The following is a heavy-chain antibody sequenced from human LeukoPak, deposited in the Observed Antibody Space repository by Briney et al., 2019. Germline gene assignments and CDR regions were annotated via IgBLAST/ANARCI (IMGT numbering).Heavy chain of an antibody. CDR2: ISGNNDNP. J-gene: IGHJ4*02. D-gene: IGHD2-2*01. CDR1: GYTFINFG. Sequence: GASVKVSCKASGYTFINFGISWVRQAPGQGLEWMGWISGNNDNPNYGQKFQGRFTVTTDSSTNTAYMELRNLRSDDTAVHYCARDGTSTDDYWGQGTLVTVSS. CDR3: ARDGTSTDDY. V-gene: IGHV1-18*01.